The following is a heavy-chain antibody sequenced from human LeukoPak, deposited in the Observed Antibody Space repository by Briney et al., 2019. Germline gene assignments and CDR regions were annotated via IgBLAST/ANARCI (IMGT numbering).Heavy chain of an antibody. Sequence: GGSLRLSCAASGFTFSSYWMSWVRQAPGKGLVWVSRVDHGGSGTAYADSVTGRFTISRDNTKNMVYLQMNSLRPEDTAVYYCATDLGWGQGTLVTVSS. J-gene: IGHJ4*02. CDR3: ATDLG. CDR2: VDHGGSGT. D-gene: IGHD4-17*01. CDR1: GFTFSSYW. V-gene: IGHV3-74*01.